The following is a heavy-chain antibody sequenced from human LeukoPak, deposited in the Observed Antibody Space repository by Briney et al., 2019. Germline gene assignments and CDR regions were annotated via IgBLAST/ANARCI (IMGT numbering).Heavy chain of an antibody. CDR2: IYYSGST. CDR1: GGSISSGGYY. CDR3: ARNYYDSSGYYHEALFDY. Sequence: RPSETLSLTCTVSGGSISSGGYYWSWIRQHPGKGLEWIGYIYYSGSTYYNPSLKSRVTISVDTSKNQFSLKLSSVTAADTAVYYWARNYYDSSGYYHEALFDYWGQGTLVTVSS. J-gene: IGHJ4*02. V-gene: IGHV4-31*03. D-gene: IGHD3-22*01.